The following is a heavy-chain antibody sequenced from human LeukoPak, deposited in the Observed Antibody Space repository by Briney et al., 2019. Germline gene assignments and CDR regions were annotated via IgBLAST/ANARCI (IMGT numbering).Heavy chain of an antibody. D-gene: IGHD4-17*01. CDR2: IYYRGST. CDR1: GGSIRSYY. CDR3: ARTGSTVTMLYPFDH. Sequence: SETLSLACTVSGGSIRSYYWSWIRQPPGKGLEWIGYIYYRGSTNYNPSLKSRVSISVDTSKNQFSLKLSSVTAADTAVYYCARTGSTVTMLYPFDHWGQGTLVTVSS. V-gene: IGHV4-59*01. J-gene: IGHJ4*02.